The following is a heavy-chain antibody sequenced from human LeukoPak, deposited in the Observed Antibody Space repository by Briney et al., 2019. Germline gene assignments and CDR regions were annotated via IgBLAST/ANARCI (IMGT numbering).Heavy chain of an antibody. CDR2: INHSRST. V-gene: IGHV4-34*01. J-gene: IGHJ6*02. CDR3: ASHYGDYYYYYCMDV. CDR1: GGSVSGYY. Sequence: SETLSLTCAVYGGSVSGYYWSWIRHPPGKGLEWIGEINHSRSTNYNPSLKSRVTISVDTSKNQFSLKLSSVTAADTAVYYCASHYGDYYYYYCMDVWGQGTTVTVSS. D-gene: IGHD4-17*01.